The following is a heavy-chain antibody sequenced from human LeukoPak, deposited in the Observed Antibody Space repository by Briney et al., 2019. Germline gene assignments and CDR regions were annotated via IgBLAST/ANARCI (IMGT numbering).Heavy chain of an antibody. J-gene: IGHJ4*02. D-gene: IGHD3-22*01. CDR2: IRSKAYGGTT. Sequence: PGRSLRLSCRASGFTFGDYAMSWVRQAPGRGLEWVGFIRSKAYGGTTDYAASVKGRFTISRDDSKSIAYLQMNSLKTEDTAVYYCTSYYYDSSSYYPDYWGQGTLVTVSS. CDR1: GFTFGDYA. CDR3: TSYYYDSSSYYPDY. V-gene: IGHV3-49*04.